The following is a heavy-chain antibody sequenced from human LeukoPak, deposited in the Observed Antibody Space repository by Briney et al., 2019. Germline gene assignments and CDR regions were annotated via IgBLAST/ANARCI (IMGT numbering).Heavy chain of an antibody. D-gene: IGHD3-3*01. CDR2: ISYDGSNK. CDR1: GFTFSSYA. Sequence: TGGSLRLSCAASGFTFSSYAMHWVRQAPGKGLEWVAVISYDGSNKYYADSVKGRFTISRDNSKNTLYLQMNSLRSDDTAVYYCARGLMDGHDFDYWGQGTLVTVSS. CDR3: ARGLMDGHDFDY. J-gene: IGHJ4*02. V-gene: IGHV3-30-3*01.